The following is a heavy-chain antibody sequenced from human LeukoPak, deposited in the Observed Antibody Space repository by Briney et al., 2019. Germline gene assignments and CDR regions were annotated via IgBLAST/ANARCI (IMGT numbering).Heavy chain of an antibody. CDR3: ARGRDVRYFDWLSPIDY. V-gene: IGHV1-18*01. J-gene: IGHJ4*02. Sequence: ASVKVSCKASGYTFTSYGISWVRQAPGQGLEWMGWISAYNGNTNYAQKLQGRVTMTTDTSTSTAYMELRSLRSDDTAVYYCARGRDVRYFDWLSPIDYWGQGTLVTVSS. CDR2: ISAYNGNT. D-gene: IGHD3-9*01. CDR1: GYTFTSYG.